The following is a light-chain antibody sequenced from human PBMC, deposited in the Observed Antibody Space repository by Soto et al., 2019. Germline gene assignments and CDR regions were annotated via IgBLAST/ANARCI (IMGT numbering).Light chain of an antibody. V-gene: IGKV3-20*01. CDR1: QSLSSSY. J-gene: IGKJ3*01. CDR2: GAS. CDR3: QHYGNTPPSVT. Sequence: EIVLTKSPGTLSLSPGERATLSCRARQSLSSSYLVWYQQKPGQAPRLLIYGASSRAAGIPDRFSGSGSGTDFTLTISRLEPEDFAVYYCQHYGNTPPSVTFGPGTKVDIK.